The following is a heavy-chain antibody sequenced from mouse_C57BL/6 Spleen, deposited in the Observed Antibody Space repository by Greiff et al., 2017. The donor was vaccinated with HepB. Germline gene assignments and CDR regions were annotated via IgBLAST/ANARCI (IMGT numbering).Heavy chain of an antibody. CDR2: IYPGSGNT. CDR1: GYTFTDYY. CDR3: ARSGYSNLYAMDY. J-gene: IGHJ4*01. Sequence: QVHVKQSGAELVRPGASVKLSCKASGYTFTDYYINWVKQRPGQGLEWIARIYPGSGNTYYNEKFKGKATLTAEKSSSTAYMQLSSLTSEDSAVYFCARSGYSNLYAMDYWGQGTSVTVSS. V-gene: IGHV1-76*01. D-gene: IGHD2-5*01.